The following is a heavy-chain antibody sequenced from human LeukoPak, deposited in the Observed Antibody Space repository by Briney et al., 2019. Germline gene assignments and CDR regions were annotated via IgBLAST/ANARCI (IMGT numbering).Heavy chain of an antibody. D-gene: IGHD6-13*01. CDR1: GGSSSGYY. CDR2: INHSGST. J-gene: IGHJ4*02. CDR3: ARGPIAAAELDY. V-gene: IGHV4-34*01. Sequence: SETLSLTCAVYGGSSSGYYWSWIRQPPGKGLEWIGEINHSGSTNYNPSLKSRVTISVDTSKNQFSLKLSSVTAADTAVYYCARGPIAAAELDYWGQGTLVTVSS.